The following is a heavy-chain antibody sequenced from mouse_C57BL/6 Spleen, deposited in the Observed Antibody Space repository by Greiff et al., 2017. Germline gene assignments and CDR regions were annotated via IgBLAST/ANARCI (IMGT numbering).Heavy chain of an antibody. V-gene: IGHV2-2*01. J-gene: IGHJ2*01. Sequence: VQLQQSGPGLVQPSQSLSITCTVSGFSLTSYGVHWVRQSPGKGLEWLVVIWSGGSTDYNAAFISRLIISKENSKSQVFFKMNSLQADDTAVYYCAREEGDGYDYWGQGTTLTVSS. CDR1: GFSLTSYG. D-gene: IGHD2-3*01. CDR2: IWSGGST. CDR3: AREEGDGYDY.